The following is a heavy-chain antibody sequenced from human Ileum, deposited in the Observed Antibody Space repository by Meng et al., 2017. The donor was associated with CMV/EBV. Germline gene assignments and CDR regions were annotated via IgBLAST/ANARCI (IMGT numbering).Heavy chain of an antibody. V-gene: IGHV4-30-4*08. CDR1: GGSITSGNYY. D-gene: IGHD2-15*01. CDR3: VRQVVAASFDY. Sequence: QWQLPGSGPGSVKHSQTLYLTCTVSGGSITSGNYYWSWIRQPPGRGLEWIGYIYYSGSPYYKPSLKSRVTISLDTSKNQFSLNLRSVTVTDSAVYYCVRQVVAASFDYWGQGALVTVSS. J-gene: IGHJ4*02. CDR2: IYYSGSP.